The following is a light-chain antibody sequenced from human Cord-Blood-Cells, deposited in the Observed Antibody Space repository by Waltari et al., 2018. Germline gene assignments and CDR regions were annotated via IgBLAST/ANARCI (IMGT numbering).Light chain of an antibody. CDR1: QSISSY. CDR2: AAS. J-gene: IGKJ3*01. V-gene: IGKV1-39*01. Sequence: DIQMTQSPYSLSASVGDRVTITCRASQSISSYLNWYQQKPGKAPKLLIYAASILQSGVPSRFSGSGSGTDFTLTISSLQPEDFATYYCQQSYSTPFTFCPGTKVDIK. CDR3: QQSYSTPFT.